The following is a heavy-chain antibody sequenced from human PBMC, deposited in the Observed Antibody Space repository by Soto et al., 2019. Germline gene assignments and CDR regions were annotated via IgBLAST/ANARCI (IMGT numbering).Heavy chain of an antibody. CDR3: ARSYSGYDYYYYYYMDV. Sequence: SETLSLTCTVSGGSISSYYWSWIRQPPGKGLEWIGYIYYSGSTNYNPSLKSRVTISVDTSKNQFSLKLSSVTAADTAVYYCARSYSGYDYYYYYYMDVWGKGTTVTVSS. D-gene: IGHD5-12*01. J-gene: IGHJ6*03. V-gene: IGHV4-59*01. CDR2: IYYSGST. CDR1: GGSISSYY.